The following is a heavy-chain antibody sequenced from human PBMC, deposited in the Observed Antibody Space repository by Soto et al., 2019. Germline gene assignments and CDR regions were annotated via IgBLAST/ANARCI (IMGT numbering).Heavy chain of an antibody. CDR2: IYSGGTI. V-gene: IGHV3-53*01. Sequence: EVQVVESGGGLVQPGGSLRLSCAVSGFTVTINSMSWVRQAPGKGLEWVSVIYSGGTIYYADSVKGRFTISRDTSKNTLYLQMNSRRGDDTAVYYCHGYGYWGQGTLVTVSS. D-gene: IGHD5-12*01. CDR1: GFTVTINS. CDR3: HGYGY. J-gene: IGHJ4*02.